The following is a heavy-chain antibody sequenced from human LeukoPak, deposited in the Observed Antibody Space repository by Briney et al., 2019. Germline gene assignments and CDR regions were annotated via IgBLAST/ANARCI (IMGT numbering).Heavy chain of an antibody. CDR2: TYYRSKWYN. CDR3: ARSGSPGGDRYYYYYMDV. J-gene: IGHJ6*03. Sequence: SQTLSLTCAISGDSVSSNSAAWNWIRQSPSRGLEWLGRTYYRSKWYNDYAVSVKSRITINPDTSKNQFPLQLNSVTPEDTAVYYCARSGSPGGDRYYYYYMDVWGKGTTVTVSS. CDR1: GDSVSSNSAA. V-gene: IGHV6-1*01. D-gene: IGHD1-26*01.